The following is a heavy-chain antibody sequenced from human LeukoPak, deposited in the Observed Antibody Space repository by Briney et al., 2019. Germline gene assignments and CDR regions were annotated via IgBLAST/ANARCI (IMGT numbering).Heavy chain of an antibody. CDR3: ARDGGGYDY. CDR2: LSMRGTT. CDR1: GASIRSSF. J-gene: IGHJ4*02. Sequence: SETLSLTCTVSGASIRSSFWNWIRQPPGRGLEWIGYLSMRGTTNYNPSLKSRATISVDTSKNQFSLKVTSVTAADTAVYYCARDGGGYDYWGQGTLVTVSS. V-gene: IGHV4-59*01. D-gene: IGHD5-12*01.